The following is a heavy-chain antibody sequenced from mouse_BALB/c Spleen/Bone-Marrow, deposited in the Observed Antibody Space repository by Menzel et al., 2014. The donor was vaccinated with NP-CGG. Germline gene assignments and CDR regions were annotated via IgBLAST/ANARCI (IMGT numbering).Heavy chain of an antibody. CDR3: TRERLRGAWFAY. V-gene: IGHV1-15*01. CDR2: IHPGSGGA. D-gene: IGHD2-4*01. J-gene: IGHJ3*01. Sequence: QVQLQQSGAELVRPGASVKLSCKALGYTFTDYEMHWVKQTPVHGLEWIGTIHPGSGGAAYNQKFKGKATLTADKSSSTANIELSSLTSEYSAVYYYTRERLRGAWFAYWGQGTLVTVSA. CDR1: GYTFTDYE.